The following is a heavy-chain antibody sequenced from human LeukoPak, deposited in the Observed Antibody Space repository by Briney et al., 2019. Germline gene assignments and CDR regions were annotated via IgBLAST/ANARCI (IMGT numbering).Heavy chain of an antibody. CDR1: GFTFNNTW. V-gene: IGHV3-15*01. Sequence: GGSLRLSCAASGFTFNNTWMTWVRQAPGKGLEWVGRIKSKSDDGTTDYAAPVNGRFTISRDDSKNTLYLQMSSLKTEDTAVYYCTTSAGGYSYGSFAVDVWGQGTVVTVSS. CDR2: IKSKSDDGTT. CDR3: TTSAGGYSYGSFAVDV. J-gene: IGHJ3*01. D-gene: IGHD5-18*01.